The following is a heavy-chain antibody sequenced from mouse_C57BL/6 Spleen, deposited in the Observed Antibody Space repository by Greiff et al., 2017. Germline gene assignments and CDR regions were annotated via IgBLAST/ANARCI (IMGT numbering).Heavy chain of an antibody. CDR2: ILPGSGST. D-gene: IGHD1-1*01. CDR3: ARSITTVVATKDAMDY. J-gene: IGHJ4*01. CDR1: GYTFTGYW. V-gene: IGHV1-9*01. Sequence: QVQLQQSVAELMKPGASVKLSCKATGYTFTGYWIEWVKQRPGHGLEWIGEILPGSGSTNYNEKFKGKATFTADTSSNTAYMQLSSLTTEDSAIYYCARSITTVVATKDAMDYWGQGTSVTVSS.